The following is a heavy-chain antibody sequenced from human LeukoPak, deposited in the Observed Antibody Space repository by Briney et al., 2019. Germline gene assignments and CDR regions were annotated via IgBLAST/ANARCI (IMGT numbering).Heavy chain of an antibody. CDR2: ISSSRSNI. CDR3: ARDRGSYFSY. D-gene: IGHD1-26*01. Sequence: QAGGSLRLSCAASGFTFSIYSMHWVRQAPGKGLEGVSYISSSRSNIYYAASVKSRFTISRDNAKNSLYLQMTSLRAEDTAVYYCARDRGSYFSYWGQGTLVTVSS. V-gene: IGHV3-48*04. CDR1: GFTFSIYS. J-gene: IGHJ4*02.